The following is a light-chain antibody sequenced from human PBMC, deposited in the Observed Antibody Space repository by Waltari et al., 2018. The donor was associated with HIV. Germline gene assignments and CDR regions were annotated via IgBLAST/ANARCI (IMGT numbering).Light chain of an antibody. CDR3: QPYDKGPPYT. V-gene: IGKV3-15*01. CDR1: QNVSTN. Sequence: EVVMTQSPATLSVSPGDAATLSCRASQNVSTNLAWYQQTHGQAPRLVVSAASIRAADIPARFSGIGSATEFTLTISSVQSDDFAFYFCQPYDKGPPYTFGQGTKLEIK. J-gene: IGKJ2*01. CDR2: AAS.